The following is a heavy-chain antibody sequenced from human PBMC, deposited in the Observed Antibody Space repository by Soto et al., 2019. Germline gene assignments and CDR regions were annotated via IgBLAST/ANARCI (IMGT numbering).Heavy chain of an antibody. D-gene: IGHD7-27*01. J-gene: IGHJ4*02. V-gene: IGHV3-33*01. CDR3: ARGVQQYWGVFGQ. CDR2: IWYDGNNK. CDR1: GLTFSASV. Sequence: GGSLRLSCAASGLTFSASVMHWLRQAPGKGLEWVALIWYDGNNKYYADSVKGRFTISRDNSQSTLYLQMDNLRADDTAVYYCARGVQQYWGVFGQWGQGTLVTVSS.